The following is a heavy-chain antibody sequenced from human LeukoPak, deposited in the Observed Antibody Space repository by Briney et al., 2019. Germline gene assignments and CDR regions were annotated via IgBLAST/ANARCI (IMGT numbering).Heavy chain of an antibody. J-gene: IGHJ4*02. CDR3: AKDRPVLMVYATSPHYFDY. V-gene: IGHV3-23*01. CDR2: ISGSGGNT. Sequence: GGSLRLSCAASGFTFSSFAMSWVRQAPGKGLEWVSAISGSGGNTYYADSVKGRFTISRDNSKNTLYLQMISLRAEDTAVYYCAKDRPVLMVYATSPHYFDYWGQGTLVTVSS. CDR1: GFTFSSFA. D-gene: IGHD2-8*01.